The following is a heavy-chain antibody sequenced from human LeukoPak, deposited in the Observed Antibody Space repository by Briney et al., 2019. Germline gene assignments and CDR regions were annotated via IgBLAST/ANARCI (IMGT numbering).Heavy chain of an antibody. J-gene: IGHJ4*02. Sequence: PGGSLRLSCAASGFTFSTYSMNWVRQSPGKGLEWVSYTRSSSSIIHYADSVKGRFTISRDNAKSSLYLQMNSLRDEDTAVYYCARNLYDFLTGFDSWGQGTLVTVSS. D-gene: IGHD3-9*01. CDR1: GFTFSTYS. CDR2: TRSSSSII. CDR3: ARNLYDFLTGFDS. V-gene: IGHV3-48*02.